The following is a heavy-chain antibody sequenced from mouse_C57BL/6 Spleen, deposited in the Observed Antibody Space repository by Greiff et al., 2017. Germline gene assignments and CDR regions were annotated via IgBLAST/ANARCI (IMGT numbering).Heavy chain of an antibody. Sequence: VQLQASGAELMKPGASVQLSCTATGYTFTGYWIEWVKQRPGHGLEWIGEIFPGSGSTNYNEKFKGKATFTADTSSNTAYMQLSGLTPEDSSIYYCSSTVEDCWGQGTTLTVSS. CDR3: SSTVEDC. V-gene: IGHV1-9*01. CDR2: IFPGSGST. D-gene: IGHD1-1*01. J-gene: IGHJ2*01. CDR1: GYTFTGYW.